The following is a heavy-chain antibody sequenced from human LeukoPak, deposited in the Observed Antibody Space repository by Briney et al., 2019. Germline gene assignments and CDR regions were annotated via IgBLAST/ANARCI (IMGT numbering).Heavy chain of an antibody. D-gene: IGHD2-8*01. V-gene: IGHV1-69*13. CDR2: IIPIFGTA. J-gene: IGHJ6*03. CDR3: ARERWGYCTIGVCSHYYYYYYMDV. Sequence: GASVKVSCKASGGTFSSCAISWVRQAPGQGLEWMGGIIPIFGTANYAQKFRGRVTITADESTSTAYMELSSLRSEDTAVYYCARERWGYCTIGVCSHYYYYYYMDVWGKGTTVTVSS. CDR1: GGTFSSCA.